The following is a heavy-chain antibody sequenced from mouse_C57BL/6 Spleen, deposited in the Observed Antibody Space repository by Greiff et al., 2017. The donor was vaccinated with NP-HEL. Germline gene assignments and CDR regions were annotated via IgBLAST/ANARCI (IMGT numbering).Heavy chain of an antibody. CDR2: IYPGDGDT. J-gene: IGHJ3*01. D-gene: IGHD2-1*01. V-gene: IGHV1-82*01. Sequence: QVQLKQTGPELVKPGASVKISCKASGYAFSSSWMNWVKQRPGKGLEWIGRIYPGDGDTNYNGKFKGKATLTADKSSSTAYMQLSSLTSEDSAVYFCARERGYGNVLFAYWGQGTLVTVSA. CDR1: GYAFSSSW. CDR3: ARERGYGNVLFAY.